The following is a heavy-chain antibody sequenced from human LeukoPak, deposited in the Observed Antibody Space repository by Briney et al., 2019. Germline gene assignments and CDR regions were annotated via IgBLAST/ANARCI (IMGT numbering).Heavy chain of an antibody. J-gene: IGHJ5*02. Sequence: TRGSLRLSCAASEFTFSSYAMSWVRQAPGKGLEWVSAISGSGGSTYYADSVKGRFTISRDNSKNTLYLQMNSLRAEDTAVYYCAKDLWHPYYYGSGSNLWGQGTLVTVSS. CDR1: EFTFSSYA. D-gene: IGHD3-10*01. V-gene: IGHV3-23*01. CDR3: AKDLWHPYYYGSGSNL. CDR2: ISGSGGST.